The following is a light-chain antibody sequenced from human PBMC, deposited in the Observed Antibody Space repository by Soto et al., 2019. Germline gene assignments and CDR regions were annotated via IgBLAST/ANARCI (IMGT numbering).Light chain of an antibody. V-gene: IGKV3-15*01. J-gene: IGKJ1*01. CDR2: DTS. Sequence: RASNSVGSTLAWYQQKPGQAPRLLMFDTSTRATGIPARFSGSGSGTDFTLTISSLQPEDIATYYCQESYSTSFGQGTKVDI. CDR1: NSVGST. CDR3: QESYSTS.